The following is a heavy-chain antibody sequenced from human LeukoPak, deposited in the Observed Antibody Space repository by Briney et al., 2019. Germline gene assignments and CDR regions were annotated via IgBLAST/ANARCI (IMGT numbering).Heavy chain of an antibody. D-gene: IGHD2-15*01. V-gene: IGHV3-30*18. CDR2: ISYDGTKQ. CDR3: ANDRRRCSPKSCYLSFYYYGMDV. Sequence: GGSLRLSCAASGFPFSSHGMHWVRQAPGKGLEWVANISYDGTKQDYADSAKGRFTISRDNSKNTLFLQMNSLRAEDTAVYYCANDRRRCSPKSCYLSFYYYGMDVWGKGTTVTVSS. CDR1: GFPFSSHG. J-gene: IGHJ6*01.